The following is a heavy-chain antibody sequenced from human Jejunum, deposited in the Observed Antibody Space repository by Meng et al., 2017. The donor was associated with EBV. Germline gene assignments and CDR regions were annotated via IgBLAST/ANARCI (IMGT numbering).Heavy chain of an antibody. CDR3: AREGLVGDLRYFDL. CDR2: INPNSGGA. D-gene: IGHD3-16*01. J-gene: IGHJ2*01. V-gene: IGHV1-2*06. Sequence: QVGLVLSGAEVKKPGGSVKVSCKASAYTFAGYYMHWVRQASGQGLEWMGRINPNSGGANYAQKFQGRVTMTRDTSISTAYMELSRLRSDDTAVYYCAREGLVGDLRYFDLWGRGTLVTVSS. CDR1: AYTFAGYY.